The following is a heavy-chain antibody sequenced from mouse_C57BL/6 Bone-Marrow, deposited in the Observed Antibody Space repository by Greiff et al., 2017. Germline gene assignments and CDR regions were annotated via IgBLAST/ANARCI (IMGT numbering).Heavy chain of an antibody. CDR3: ARHGGLDY. V-gene: IGHV5-6*01. Sequence: EVKLQESGGDLVKPGGSLKLSCAASGFTFSSYGMSWVRQAPDKRLEWVATISSGGSYTYYPDSVTGRFTISRDNAKNTLYLQMSSLKSEDTAMYYGARHGGLDYWGQGTTLTVSS. CDR1: GFTFSSYG. CDR2: ISSGGSYT. D-gene: IGHD1-1*02. J-gene: IGHJ2*01.